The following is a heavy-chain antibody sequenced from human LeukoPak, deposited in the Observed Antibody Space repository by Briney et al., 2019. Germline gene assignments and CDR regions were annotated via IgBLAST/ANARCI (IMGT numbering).Heavy chain of an antibody. CDR1: GYTLTELS. J-gene: IGHJ5*02. V-gene: IGHV1-24*01. D-gene: IGHD3-10*01. CDR3: ATTPSWMVRGAGFDP. Sequence: GASVNVSCKVSGYTLTELSMHWVRQAPGKGLEWMGGFDPEDGETIYAQKFQGRVTMTEDTSTDTAYMELSSLRSEDTAVYYCATTPSWMVRGAGFDPWGQGTLVTVSS. CDR2: FDPEDGET.